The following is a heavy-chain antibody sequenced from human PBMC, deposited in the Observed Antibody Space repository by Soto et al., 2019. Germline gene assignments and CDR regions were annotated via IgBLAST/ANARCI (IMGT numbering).Heavy chain of an antibody. CDR3: ASLFCTSTSCYLRH. V-gene: IGHV4-59*01. CDR1: GGSISSYY. D-gene: IGHD2-2*01. CDR2: IYYSGST. J-gene: IGHJ4*02. Sequence: LETLSLTCTVSGGSISSYYWSWIRQPPGKGLEWIGYIYYSGSTNYNPSLKSRVTISVDTSKNQFSLKLSSVTAVDTAVYYCASLFCTSTSCYLRHWGQGTLVTVSS.